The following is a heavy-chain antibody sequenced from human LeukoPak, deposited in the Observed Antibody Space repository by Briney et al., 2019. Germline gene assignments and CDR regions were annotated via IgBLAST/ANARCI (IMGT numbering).Heavy chain of an antibody. Sequence: GESLQISCQASGYSFTSSWIGWARQMPGKGLEWMAIINPGDSDTRYSPSFQGQVTISADKSISTVYLQWGSLKASDTAMYYCARQPGAGWFDPWGQGTLVTVSS. V-gene: IGHV5-51*01. D-gene: IGHD3-10*01. CDR1: GYSFTSSW. CDR3: ARQPGAGWFDP. J-gene: IGHJ5*02. CDR2: INPGDSDT.